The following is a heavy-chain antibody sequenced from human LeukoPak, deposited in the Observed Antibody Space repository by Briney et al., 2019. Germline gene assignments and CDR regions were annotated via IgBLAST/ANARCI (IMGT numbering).Heavy chain of an antibody. CDR3: ARNTESGPYYYGMDV. J-gene: IGHJ6*02. CDR2: IYPGDFDT. Sequence: GESLKISCKASGLGFTSYWIGWVRQMPGQGLEWMGIIYPGDFDTIYSTSFRGQVTISADKSTSTAYLQWSSLKASDTAIYYCARNTESGPYYYGMDVWGQGTTVTVSS. V-gene: IGHV5-51*01. CDR1: GLGFTSYW. D-gene: IGHD1-26*01.